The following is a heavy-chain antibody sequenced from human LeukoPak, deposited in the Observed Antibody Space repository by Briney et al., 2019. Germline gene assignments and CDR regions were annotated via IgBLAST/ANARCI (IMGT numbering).Heavy chain of an antibody. CDR1: GGSISSYY. J-gene: IGHJ5*02. CDR2: IYYSGNT. Sequence: SETLSLTCTVSGGSISSYYWSWIRQPPGKGLEWIGYIYYSGNTNYNPSLKSRVTLSVDTSKNQFSLKLSSVTAADTAVYYCAGEVWMSTGHLNWFDPWGQGTLVTVSS. V-gene: IGHV4-59*01. CDR3: AGEVWMSTGHLNWFDP. D-gene: IGHD2-8*02.